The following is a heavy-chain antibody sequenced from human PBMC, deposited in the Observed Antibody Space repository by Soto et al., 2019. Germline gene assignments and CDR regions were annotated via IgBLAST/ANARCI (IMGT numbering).Heavy chain of an antibody. Sequence: ASVKVSCKASGYTFTSYGISWVRQAPGQGLEWMGWISAYNGNTNYAQKLQGRVTMTTDTSTSTAYMELRSLRSDDTAVYYCARSGLRYLDWFPRGLYYDYYGMDVWGQGTTVTVSS. CDR3: ARSGLRYLDWFPRGLYYDYYGMDV. CDR2: ISAYNGNT. V-gene: IGHV1-18*04. J-gene: IGHJ6*02. D-gene: IGHD3-9*01. CDR1: GYTFTSYG.